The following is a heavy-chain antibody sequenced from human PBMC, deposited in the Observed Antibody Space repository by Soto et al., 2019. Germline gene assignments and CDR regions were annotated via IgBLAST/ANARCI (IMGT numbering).Heavy chain of an antibody. D-gene: IGHD3-10*01. J-gene: IGHJ6*02. CDR3: AKDRLGMFRGVIIPEPYGMDV. CDR1: GFTFSSYA. Sequence: GGSLRLSCAASGFTFSSYAMSWVRQAPGKGLEWVSAISGSGGSTYYADSVKGRFTISRDNSKNTLYLQMNSLRAEDTAVYYCAKDRLGMFRGVIIPEPYGMDVWGQGTTVTVSS. CDR2: ISGSGGST. V-gene: IGHV3-23*01.